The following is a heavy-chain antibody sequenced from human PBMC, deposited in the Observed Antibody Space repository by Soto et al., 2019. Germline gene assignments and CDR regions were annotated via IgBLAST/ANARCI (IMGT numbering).Heavy chain of an antibody. J-gene: IGHJ4*02. CDR2: ISAYNGNT. CDR3: ARGGAFYDSSGYYLMDY. Sequence: ASVKVSCKASGYTFTSYGISWVRQAPGQGLEWMGWISAYNGNTNYAQKLQGRVTMTTDTSTSTAYMELRSLRSDDTAVYYCARGGAFYDSSGYYLMDYWGQGNLVTFSS. V-gene: IGHV1-18*01. CDR1: GYTFTSYG. D-gene: IGHD3-22*01.